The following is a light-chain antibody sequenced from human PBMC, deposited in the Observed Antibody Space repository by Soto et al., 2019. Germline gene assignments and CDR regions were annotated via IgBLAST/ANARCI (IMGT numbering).Light chain of an antibody. CDR1: SSDVGGYNY. J-gene: IGLJ2*01. CDR2: DVS. V-gene: IGLV2-14*03. Sequence: QSALTQPASLSGSPGQSITISCTGTSSDVGGYNYVSWYQQHPGKAPKLMIYDVSNRPSGVSNRFSASKSANTASLTISGLQAEDEADYYCSSYTTSSTIVFGGGTKLTVL. CDR3: SSYTTSSTIV.